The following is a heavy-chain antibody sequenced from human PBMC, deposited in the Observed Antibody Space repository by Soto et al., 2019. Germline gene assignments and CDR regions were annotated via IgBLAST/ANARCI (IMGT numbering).Heavy chain of an antibody. CDR3: ARGGSSSPCFDS. J-gene: IGHJ4*02. D-gene: IGHD6-13*01. CDR1: GGSISSGGYY. Sequence: QVQLQESGPGLVKPSQTLSLTCTVSGGSISSGGYYWSWIRQHPGKGLEWIGYIYYGGSNYYNPSRKRRVTVSVDTSKNPFSLKLSSVTAADPAVYYCARGGSSSPCFDSWGQGTLVTVSS. CDR2: IYYGGSN. V-gene: IGHV4-31*03.